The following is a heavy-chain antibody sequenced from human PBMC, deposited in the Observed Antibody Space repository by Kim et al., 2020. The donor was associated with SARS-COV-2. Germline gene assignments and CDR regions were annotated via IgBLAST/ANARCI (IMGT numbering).Heavy chain of an antibody. CDR3: ARGYYMDV. J-gene: IGHJ6*03. Sequence: SVKVSCKASGVTFSSQDVSWVRQAPGLGLEWMGGIIPIVGKVNYAQKYQGRVTITADKSTSIVYMELSSLRSDDTAVYYCARGYYMDVWGKGTMVTISS. CDR1: GVTFSSQD. V-gene: IGHV1-69*10. CDR2: IIPIVGKV.